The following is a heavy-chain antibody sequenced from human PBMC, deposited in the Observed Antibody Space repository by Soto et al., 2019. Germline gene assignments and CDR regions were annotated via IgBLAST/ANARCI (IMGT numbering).Heavy chain of an antibody. CDR1: GGTFSSYA. J-gene: IGHJ5*02. CDR2: IIPIFGTA. CDR3: AKAHLCGGDCYSWFDP. Sequence: SVKVSWKASGGTFSSYAISWVRQAPGQGLEWMGGIIPIFGTANYAQKFQGRVTITADESTSTAYMELSSLRSEDTAVYYCAKAHLCGGDCYSWFDPWGQGTLVTVSS. D-gene: IGHD2-21*02. V-gene: IGHV1-69*13.